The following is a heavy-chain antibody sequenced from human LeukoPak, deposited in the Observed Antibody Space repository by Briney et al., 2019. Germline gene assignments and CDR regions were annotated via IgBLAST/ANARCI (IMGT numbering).Heavy chain of an antibody. Sequence: GASVKVSCKASGYTFTSYYMHWVRQAPGQGLEWMGIINPSGGSTSYAQKFQGRVTMTRDTSTSTVYMELSSRRSEDTAVYYCARGVRRVVVPAAIHYWGQGTLVTVSS. CDR2: INPSGGST. D-gene: IGHD2-2*01. J-gene: IGHJ4*02. CDR1: GYTFTSYY. V-gene: IGHV1-46*01. CDR3: ARGVRRVVVPAAIHY.